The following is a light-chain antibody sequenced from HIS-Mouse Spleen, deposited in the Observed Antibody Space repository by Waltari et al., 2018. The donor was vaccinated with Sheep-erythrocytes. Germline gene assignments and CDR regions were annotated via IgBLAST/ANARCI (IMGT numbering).Light chain of an antibody. Sequence: QSVLTQPPSVSAAPGQKVTISCSGSSSNIGNNYVSWYQQLPGTAPKLPIDDHTKRPSGIPDRFSGSKSGTSATLGITGLQTGDEADYYCGTWDSSLSAGVFGGGTKLTVL. CDR3: GTWDSSLSAGV. J-gene: IGLJ3*02. V-gene: IGLV1-51*01. CDR1: SSNIGNNY. CDR2: DHT.